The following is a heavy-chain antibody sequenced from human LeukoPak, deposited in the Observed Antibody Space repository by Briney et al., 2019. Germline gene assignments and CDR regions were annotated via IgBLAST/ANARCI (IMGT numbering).Heavy chain of an antibody. CDR2: IYSGGST. CDR3: ACLRGPSDY. V-gene: IGHV3-66*01. D-gene: IGHD4-17*01. J-gene: IGHJ4*02. CDR1: RFTVSSNY. Sequence: PGGSLRLSCAASRFTVSSNYMTWVRQAAGKGLEWVSVIYSGGSTYYADSVKGRFTISRDNSKNTLYLQMNSLRAEDTAVYSCACLRGPSDYWGQGTLVTVSS.